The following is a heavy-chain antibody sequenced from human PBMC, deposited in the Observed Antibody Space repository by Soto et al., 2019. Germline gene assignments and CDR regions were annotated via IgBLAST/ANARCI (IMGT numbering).Heavy chain of an antibody. CDR2: ISGSGGST. CDR3: AKDHERIAAAGNFDY. CDR1: GFTFTNYA. V-gene: IGHV3-23*01. Sequence: PGGSLRLSCTASGFTFTNYAMTWARQAPGKGLEWVSAISGSGGSTYYADSVKGRFTISRDNSKNTLYLQMNSLRAEDTAVYYCAKDHERIAAAGNFDYWGQGTLVTVSS. J-gene: IGHJ4*02. D-gene: IGHD6-13*01.